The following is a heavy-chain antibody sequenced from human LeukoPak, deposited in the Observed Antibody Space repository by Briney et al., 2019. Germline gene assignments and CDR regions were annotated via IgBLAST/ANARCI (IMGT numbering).Heavy chain of an antibody. Sequence: GASVKVSCKASGYSFSGYDIGWVRQATGQGLEWMGWMNPNTGKTGCAEKFQGRVTMTRNSSTSSTAYMELRGLRSEDTAVYYCARRGRASGRYSYGMDVWGQGTTVAVSS. CDR1: GYSFSGYD. D-gene: IGHD3-10*01. CDR3: ARRGRASGRYSYGMDV. V-gene: IGHV1-8*01. CDR2: MNPNTGKT. J-gene: IGHJ6*02.